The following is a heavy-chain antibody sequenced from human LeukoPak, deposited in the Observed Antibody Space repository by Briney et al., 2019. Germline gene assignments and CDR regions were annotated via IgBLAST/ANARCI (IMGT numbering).Heavy chain of an antibody. CDR3: AKDLVVVPAAMGYYYYGMDV. J-gene: IGHJ6*02. V-gene: IGHV3-23*01. D-gene: IGHD2-2*01. CDR1: GFTFSSYA. Sequence: TGGSLRLSCAASGFTFSSYAMSWVRQAPGKGLEWVSAISGSGGSTYYADSVKGRFTISRDNSKNTLYLQMNSLRAEDTAVYYCAKDLVVVPAAMGYYYYGMDVWGQGTTVTVSS. CDR2: ISGSGGST.